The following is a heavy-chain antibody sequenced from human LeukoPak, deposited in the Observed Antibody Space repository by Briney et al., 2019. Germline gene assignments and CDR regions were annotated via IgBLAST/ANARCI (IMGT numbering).Heavy chain of an antibody. CDR1: GFTFSSYG. J-gene: IGHJ5*02. V-gene: IGHV3-23*01. CDR3: AKHGPKDDGSGSYYLGWFDP. CDR2: ISGSGGST. D-gene: IGHD3-10*01. Sequence: GGSLRPSCAASGFTFSSYGMSWVRQAPGKGLEWVSAISGSGGSTYYADSVKGRFTISRDNSKNTLYLQMNSLRAEDTAVYYCAKHGPKDDGSGSYYLGWFDPWGQGTLVTVSS.